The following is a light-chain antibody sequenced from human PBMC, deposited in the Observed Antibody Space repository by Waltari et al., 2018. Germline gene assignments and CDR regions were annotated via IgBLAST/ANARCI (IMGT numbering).Light chain of an antibody. J-gene: IGLJ1*01. CDR1: STDAGGYNC. Sequence: QSALTQPPSASGSPGQSVTTSCTGTSTDAGGYNCVSWYQHHPGKVPKLTIYEVTKRPSGVPARFSGSKSGNTASLTISGLQAEDEADYYCSSYAGADYHYVFGTGTKVTVL. CDR3: SSYAGADYHYV. V-gene: IGLV2-8*01. CDR2: EVT.